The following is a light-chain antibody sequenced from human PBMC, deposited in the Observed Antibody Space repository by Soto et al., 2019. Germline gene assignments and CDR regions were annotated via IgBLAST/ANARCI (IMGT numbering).Light chain of an antibody. CDR2: GAS. Sequence: EIVLTQSPGTLSLSPGERATLSCRASQSVSNNYLAWYQQKPGQAPRLLISGASNRATGSPDRFSGSGSGTDFVLAISRPEPEDFAVYYCQQYGTSPFTFGPGTKVDLK. V-gene: IGKV3-20*01. CDR3: QQYGTSPFT. CDR1: QSVSNNY. J-gene: IGKJ3*01.